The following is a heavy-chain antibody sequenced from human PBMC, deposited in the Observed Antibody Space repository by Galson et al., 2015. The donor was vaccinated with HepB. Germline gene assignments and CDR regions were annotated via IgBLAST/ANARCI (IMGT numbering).Heavy chain of an antibody. D-gene: IGHD3-22*01. CDR3: ARDVHYYDSIHYYYGMDV. CDR2: IYSGGST. J-gene: IGHJ6*02. Sequence: SLRLSCAASGFTVSSNYMSWVRQAPGKGLEWVSVIYSGGSTHYADSVKGRFTISRDNSKNTLYLQMNSLRAEDTAVYYCARDVHYYDSIHYYYGMDVWGQGTTVTVSS. CDR1: GFTVSSNY. V-gene: IGHV3-66*02.